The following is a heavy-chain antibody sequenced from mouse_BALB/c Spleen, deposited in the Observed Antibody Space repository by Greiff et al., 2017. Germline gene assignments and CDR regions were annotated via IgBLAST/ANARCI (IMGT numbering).Heavy chain of an antibody. CDR3: ASPQRDFAY. V-gene: IGHV1-87*01. J-gene: IGHJ3*01. CDR1: GYTFTSYW. Sequence: QVQLKESGAELARPGASVKLSCKASGYTFTSYWMQWVKQRPGQGLEWIGAIYPGDGDTRYTQKFKGKATLTADKSSSTAYMQLSSLASEDSAVYYCASPQRDFAYWGQGTLVTVSA. CDR2: IYPGDGDT.